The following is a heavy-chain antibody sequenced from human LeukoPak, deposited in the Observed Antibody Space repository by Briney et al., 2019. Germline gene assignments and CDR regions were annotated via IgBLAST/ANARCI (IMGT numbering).Heavy chain of an antibody. CDR2: ISGSGGST. CDR3: AKHLGSSWYYFDY. Sequence: GGSLRLSCAASGFTFSSYDMSWVRQAPGKGLEWVSAISGSGGSTYYADSVKGRFTISRDNSKNTLYLQMNSLRAEDTAVYYCAKHLGSSWYYFDYWGQGTLVTVSS. D-gene: IGHD6-13*01. J-gene: IGHJ4*02. CDR1: GFTFSSYD. V-gene: IGHV3-23*01.